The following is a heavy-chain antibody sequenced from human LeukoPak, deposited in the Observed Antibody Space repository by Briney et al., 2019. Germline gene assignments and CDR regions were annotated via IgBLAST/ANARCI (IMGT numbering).Heavy chain of an antibody. J-gene: IGHJ5*02. CDR3: ARDAAVAGAVNWFDP. D-gene: IGHD6-19*01. V-gene: IGHV3-30-3*01. CDR2: ISYDGSNK. CDR1: GFTFSTYT. Sequence: GGSLRLSCAASGFTFSTYTMHWVRQAPGKGLEWVAVISYDGSNKYYADSVKGRFTISRDTSKNTLSLQMNSLRAEDTAVYYCARDAAVAGAVNWFDPWGQGTLVTVS.